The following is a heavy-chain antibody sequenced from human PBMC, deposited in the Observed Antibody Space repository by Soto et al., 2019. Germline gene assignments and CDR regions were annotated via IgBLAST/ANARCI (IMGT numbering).Heavy chain of an antibody. J-gene: IGHJ4*02. Sequence: SQTLSLTYTVAGASSAANDDYWSCLRQPPGKGLEWIAKISHSGTTNYNPSLKSRVTISVDTSKNQFSLKLSSVTAADTAVYFCARAPNYYGSGTLGYWGQGTLVTVSS. CDR1: GASSAANDDY. CDR3: ARAPNYYGSGTLGY. CDR2: ISHSGTT. V-gene: IGHV4-39*07. D-gene: IGHD3-10*01.